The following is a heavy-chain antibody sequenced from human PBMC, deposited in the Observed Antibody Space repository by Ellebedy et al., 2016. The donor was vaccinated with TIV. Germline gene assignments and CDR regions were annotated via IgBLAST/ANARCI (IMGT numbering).Heavy chain of an antibody. D-gene: IGHD5-12*01. J-gene: IGHJ5*02. CDR2: IDPKRGGT. CDR3: ARDRASGYSGSVWFDP. Sequence: AASVKVSCKASGYTFTDYYIHWFRQAPGQGLEWMGWIDPKRGGTNYAQKFQGWVTMTRDTSISTAYMELSRLNSDDTAMYYCARDRASGYSGSVWFDPWGQGTQVTVSS. V-gene: IGHV1-2*04. CDR1: GYTFTDYY.